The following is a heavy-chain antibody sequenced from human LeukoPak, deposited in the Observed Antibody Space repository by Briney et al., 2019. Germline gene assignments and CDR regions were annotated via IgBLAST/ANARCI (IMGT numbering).Heavy chain of an antibody. D-gene: IGHD3-16*02. V-gene: IGHV4-59*01. CDR3: PRDSRRWGVIPPYYYYYYMDV. CDR1: GASISGYY. Sequence: SETLSLTCTVSGASISGYYWSWIRQPPGKRLECIGYIISTGTINYNPSLKSRVTISIDTSKNPLSLQLTSVTAADTAVYYCPRDSRRWGVIPPYYYYYYMDVWGKGTTVTISS. CDR2: IISTGTI. J-gene: IGHJ6*03.